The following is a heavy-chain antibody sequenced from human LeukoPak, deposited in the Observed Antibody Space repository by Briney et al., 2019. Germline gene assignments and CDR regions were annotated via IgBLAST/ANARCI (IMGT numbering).Heavy chain of an antibody. V-gene: IGHV1-46*01. CDR1: GYTFTSYY. J-gene: IGHJ4*02. CDR3: ARDWDTSGSY. D-gene: IGHD5-12*01. Sequence: GASVKVSCKASGYTFTSYYMHWVRQAPGQGLEWMGIINPSGGSTSYAQKFQGRVTVTRDRSTRTVYMELRSLRSEDTAVHYCARDWDTSGSYWGQGTLVTVSS. CDR2: INPSGGST.